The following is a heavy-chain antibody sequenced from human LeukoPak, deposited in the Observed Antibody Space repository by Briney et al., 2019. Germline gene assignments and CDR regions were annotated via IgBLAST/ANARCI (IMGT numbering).Heavy chain of an antibody. V-gene: IGHV3-48*04. Sequence: GGSLRLSCAASGFTFSSYSMNWVRQAPGKGLEWVSYISSGSTTIYYADSVKGRFSISRDDAKNSLYLQMNSLRAEDTAVYYCARDPHGYFDYWGQGTLVTVSS. CDR1: GFTFSSYS. CDR2: ISSGSTTI. CDR3: ARDPHGYFDY. J-gene: IGHJ4*02.